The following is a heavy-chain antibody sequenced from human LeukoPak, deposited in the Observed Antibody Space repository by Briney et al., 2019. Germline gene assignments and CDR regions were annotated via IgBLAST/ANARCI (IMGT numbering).Heavy chain of an antibody. CDR2: IYPGDSDT. J-gene: IGHJ6*02. Sequence: GESLQISCKGSGYSFTSYWIGWVRQMPGKGLEWMGIIYPGDSDTRYSPSFQGQVTISADKSISTAYLQWSSLKASDTAMYYCARVIAVADYYYGMDVWGQGTTVTVSS. CDR1: GYSFTSYW. V-gene: IGHV5-51*01. D-gene: IGHD6-19*01. CDR3: ARVIAVADYYYGMDV.